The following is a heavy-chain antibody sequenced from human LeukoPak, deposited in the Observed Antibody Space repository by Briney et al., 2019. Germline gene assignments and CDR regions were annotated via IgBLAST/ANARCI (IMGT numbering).Heavy chain of an antibody. V-gene: IGHV4-61*02. CDR2: IYTSGST. CDR3: ARARVVVTASLHDAFDI. CDR1: GGSISSGSYY. Sequence: SQTLSLTCTVSGGSISSGSYYWRWIRQPAGTGLEWIGRIYTSGSTNYNPSLKSRVTISVDTSKNQFSLKLSSVTAADTAVYYCARARVVVTASLHDAFDIWGQGTMVTVSS. J-gene: IGHJ3*02. D-gene: IGHD2-21*02.